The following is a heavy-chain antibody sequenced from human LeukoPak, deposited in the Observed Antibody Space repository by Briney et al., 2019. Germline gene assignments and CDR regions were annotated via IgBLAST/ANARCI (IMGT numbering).Heavy chain of an antibody. Sequence: GGSLRLSCAASGFTFSSHWMSWVRQAPGKALEWVAKIKPDGSDKFYGDSVKGRFTISRDNAKNTLYLQMNSLRAEDTAVYYCAREIYYRFDYWGQGTLGTVSS. J-gene: IGHJ4*02. D-gene: IGHD1-26*01. CDR3: AREIYYRFDY. CDR1: GFTFSSHW. CDR2: IKPDGSDK. V-gene: IGHV3-7*04.